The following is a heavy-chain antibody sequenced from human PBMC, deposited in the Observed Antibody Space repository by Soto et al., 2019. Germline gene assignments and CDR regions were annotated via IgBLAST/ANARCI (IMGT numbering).Heavy chain of an antibody. CDR2: ISSSSSYI. J-gene: IGHJ4*02. CDR3: ARVSDDIVLTSEW. V-gene: IGHV3-21*01. D-gene: IGHD2-8*01. Sequence: GGSLRLSCAASGFTFSSYSVNWVRQAPGKGLEWVSFISSSSSYIYYADSVKGRFTISRDNAKNSVYLQMNSLRAEDTAVYYCARVSDDIVLTSEWWGQGTLVTVSS. CDR1: GFTFSSYS.